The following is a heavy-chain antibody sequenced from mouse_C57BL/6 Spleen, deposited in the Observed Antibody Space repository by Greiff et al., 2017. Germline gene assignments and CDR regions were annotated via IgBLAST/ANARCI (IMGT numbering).Heavy chain of an antibody. Sequence: EVQRVESGGDLVKPGGSLKLSCAASGFTFSSYGMSWVRQTPDKRLEWVATISSGGSYTYYPDSVKGRFTISSDNAKNTLYLQMSSLKSEDTAMYYCARHFYGSSYWYFDVWGTGTTVTVSS. J-gene: IGHJ1*03. V-gene: IGHV5-6*01. D-gene: IGHD1-1*01. CDR3: ARHFYGSSYWYFDV. CDR1: GFTFSSYG. CDR2: ISSGGSYT.